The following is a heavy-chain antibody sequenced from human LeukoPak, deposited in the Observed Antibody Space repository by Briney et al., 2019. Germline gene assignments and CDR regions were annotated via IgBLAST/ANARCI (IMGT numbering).Heavy chain of an antibody. Sequence: GGSLRLSCAASGFTVSTNYMAWVRQAPGRGLEWVSVIYSGNSTYYADSVKGRFTISRDNSKNRVYLQMNSLRAEDTAVYYCARDNAFDIWGQGTMVIVSS. CDR1: GFTVSTNY. CDR2: IYSGNST. CDR3: ARDNAFDI. V-gene: IGHV3-66*01. J-gene: IGHJ3*02.